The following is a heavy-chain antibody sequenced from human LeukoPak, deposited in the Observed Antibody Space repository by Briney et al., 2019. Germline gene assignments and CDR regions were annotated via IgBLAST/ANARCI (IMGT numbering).Heavy chain of an antibody. Sequence: SETLSLTCTVSGCSISSYYWSWIRQPPGKGLEWLGYIYYSGSTNYNPSLKSRFTISIDTSKNQFSLKLSAVTAADTAVYYCARRTYYSGSGRDWLDPWGQGTLVTVSS. CDR3: ARRTYYSGSGRDWLDP. V-gene: IGHV4-59*08. CDR2: IYYSGST. D-gene: IGHD3-10*01. CDR1: GCSISSYY. J-gene: IGHJ5*02.